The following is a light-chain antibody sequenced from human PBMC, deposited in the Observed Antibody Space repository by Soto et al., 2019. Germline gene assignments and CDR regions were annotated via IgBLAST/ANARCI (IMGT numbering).Light chain of an antibody. V-gene: IGKV1-5*03. CDR2: KAS. J-gene: IGKJ4*02. CDR1: QTLTVW. Sequence: DIQMTQSPSTLSASVGDRVAITCRASQTLTVWLAWYQQKPGKAPKLLISKASSLESGVPSRFSGSGSGTDFTLTIRSLQPDDFATYYCQQYSTYPLTFGGVTKVEI. CDR3: QQYSTYPLT.